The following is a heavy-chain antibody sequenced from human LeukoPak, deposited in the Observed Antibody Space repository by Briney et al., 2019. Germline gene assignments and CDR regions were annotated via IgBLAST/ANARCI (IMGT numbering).Heavy chain of an antibody. J-gene: IGHJ5*02. CDR2: IYYSGST. CDR1: GGSISSSSYY. CDR3: ARDKCLGGYCSGGRANWFDP. Sequence: SETLSLTCTVSGGSISSSSYYWGWIRQPPGKGLEWIGSIYYSGSTYYNPSLKSRVTISVDTSKNQFSLKLSSVTAADTAVYYCARDKCLGGYCSGGRANWFDPWGQGTLVTVSS. V-gene: IGHV4-39*07. D-gene: IGHD2-15*01.